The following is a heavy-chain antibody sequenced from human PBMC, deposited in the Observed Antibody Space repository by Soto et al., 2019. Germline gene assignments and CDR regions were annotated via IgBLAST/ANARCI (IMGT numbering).Heavy chain of an antibody. CDR1: GFNVSTNY. CDR2: IYSDGRT. D-gene: IGHD1-26*01. CDR3: ARDPFQSVGY. Sequence: GGSLRLSCAASGFNVSTNYMSWVRQAPGKGLEWVSVIYSDGRTFYADSVKGRFIISRDSSKNVLHLQMNSLKDDDTAVYYCARDPFQSVGYWGQGILVTVSS. J-gene: IGHJ4*02. V-gene: IGHV3-66*01.